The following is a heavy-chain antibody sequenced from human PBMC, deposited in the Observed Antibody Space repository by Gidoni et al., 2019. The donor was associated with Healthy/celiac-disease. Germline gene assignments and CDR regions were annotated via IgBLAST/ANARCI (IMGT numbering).Heavy chain of an antibody. CDR2: ISGSGGST. J-gene: IGHJ4*02. D-gene: IGHD3-10*01. CDR1: GFTFSSYA. V-gene: IGHV3-23*01. Sequence: EVQLLESGGGLVQPGGSLRLSCAASGFTFSSYAMSWVRQAPGKGLEWVSAISGSGGSTYYADSVKGRFTISRDNSKNTLCLQMNSLRAEDTAVYYCAKVLYGSGSYSYLLDYWGQGTLVTVSS. CDR3: AKVLYGSGSYSYLLDY.